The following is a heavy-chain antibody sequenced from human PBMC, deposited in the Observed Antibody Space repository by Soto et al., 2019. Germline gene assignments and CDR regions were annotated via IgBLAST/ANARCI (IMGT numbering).Heavy chain of an antibody. CDR2: ISYDGRSK. Sequence: QAQLVESGGGAVQPGRSLRLSCAAPGFIFNIYGMHWVRQAPGKGLEWVAVISYDGRSKYYADSVKGRFTVSRDNSNETVYLQLNSLRAEDTVVYYCAKDTFAYCSGGSCLYYYGMDVWGQGTTVTVSS. D-gene: IGHD2-15*01. CDR3: AKDTFAYCSGGSCLYYYGMDV. CDR1: GFIFNIYG. J-gene: IGHJ6*02. V-gene: IGHV3-30*18.